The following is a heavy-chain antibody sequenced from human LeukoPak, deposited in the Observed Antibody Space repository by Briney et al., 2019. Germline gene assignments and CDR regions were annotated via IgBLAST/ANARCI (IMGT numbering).Heavy chain of an antibody. V-gene: IGHV1-18*01. CDR1: GYTFTSYG. J-gene: IGHJ4*02. Sequence: GASVKVSCKASGYTFTSYGISWVRQAPGQGLEWMGWISAYNGNTNYAQKLQGRVTMTTDTSASTAYMELSSLRSEDTAVYYCARDGYYDSSGYLRYWGQGTLVTVSS. CDR2: ISAYNGNT. D-gene: IGHD3-22*01. CDR3: ARDGYYDSSGYLRY.